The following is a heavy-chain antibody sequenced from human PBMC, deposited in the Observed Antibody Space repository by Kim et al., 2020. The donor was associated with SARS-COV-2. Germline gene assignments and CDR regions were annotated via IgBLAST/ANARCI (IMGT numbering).Heavy chain of an antibody. V-gene: IGHV3-11*06. Sequence: KGRFTISRDNAKNALYLQMNSLRAEDTAVYYCARGGRYCTTTSCFPGGDYWGQGTLVTVSS. CDR3: ARGGRYCTTTSCFPGGDY. D-gene: IGHD2-2*01. J-gene: IGHJ4*02.